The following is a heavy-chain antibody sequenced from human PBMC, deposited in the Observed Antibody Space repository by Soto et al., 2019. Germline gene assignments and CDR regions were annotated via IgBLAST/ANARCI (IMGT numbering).Heavy chain of an antibody. J-gene: IGHJ3*02. CDR1: GGSISSGGYS. Sequence: SETLSLSCAVPGGSISSGGYSWSWIRKPPGKGLEWIGYIYHSGSTYYNPSLKSRVTISVDRSKNQFSLKLSSVTAADTAVYYCATPSGDSYDAFDIWGQGTMVT. CDR2: IYHSGST. D-gene: IGHD2-21*02. CDR3: ATPSGDSYDAFDI. V-gene: IGHV4-30-2*01.